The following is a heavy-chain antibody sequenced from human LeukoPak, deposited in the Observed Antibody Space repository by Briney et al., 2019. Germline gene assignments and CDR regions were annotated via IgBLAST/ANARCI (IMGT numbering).Heavy chain of an antibody. J-gene: IGHJ3*02. CDR3: ARGDGYNSNDAFDI. Sequence: GRSLRLSCAASGFTFSSCGMHWVRQAPGKGLEWVAFIRYHGSDKYYADSVKGRFTISRDNSENTLYLQMNSLRVEDTAVYYCARGDGYNSNDAFDIWGQGTMVTVSS. CDR1: GFTFSSCG. V-gene: IGHV3-30*02. CDR2: IRYHGSDK. D-gene: IGHD5-24*01.